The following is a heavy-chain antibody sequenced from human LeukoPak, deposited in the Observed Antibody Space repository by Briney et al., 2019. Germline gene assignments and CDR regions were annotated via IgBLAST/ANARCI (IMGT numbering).Heavy chain of an antibody. CDR3: AKATSVTTLFDY. CDR1: GSIFSSYG. CDR2: ISGSGSGGST. Sequence: PGGSLRLSCAASGSIFSSYGMTWVRQAPGKGLEWVSAISGSGSGGSTYYADSVKGRFTISRDNSKNTLYLQMNSLRVEDTAVYYCAKATSVTTLFDYWGQGTLVTVSS. V-gene: IGHV3-23*01. J-gene: IGHJ4*02. D-gene: IGHD4-17*01.